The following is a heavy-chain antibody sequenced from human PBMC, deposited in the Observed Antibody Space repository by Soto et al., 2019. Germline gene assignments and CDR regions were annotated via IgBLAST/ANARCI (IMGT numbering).Heavy chain of an antibody. CDR1: GDSIFGGDYY. J-gene: IGHJ3*02. CDR2: IYYSGST. D-gene: IGHD5-12*01. Sequence: QVQLQESGLGLVKPSQTLSLTCTVSGDSIFGGDYYWSWIRQPPGKGLQWVGSIYYSGSTYYNPSLKSRVAISVDTSKNQFSLKLSSVTAADTAVYFCARDVDSTILKPNDAFGIWGQGTMVTVSS. CDR3: ARDVDSTILKPNDAFGI. V-gene: IGHV4-30-4*01.